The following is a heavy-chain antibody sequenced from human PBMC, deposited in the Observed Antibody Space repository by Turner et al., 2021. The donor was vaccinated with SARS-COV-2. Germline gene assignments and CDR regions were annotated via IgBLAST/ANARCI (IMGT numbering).Heavy chain of an antibody. CDR2: ICYSGST. J-gene: IGHJ6*02. V-gene: IGHV4-39*01. D-gene: IGHD2-2*01. CDR1: VGPISSSIYY. Sequence: QLQLQESGPGLVKPSETLSLTCTVSVGPISSSIYYWGWIRQPPGKGLEWIGSICYSGSTYYTPSLKSRVTISVDTSKNQFSLKLSSVTAADTAVYYCARQRLVVVPAAIINGMDVWGQGTTVTVSS. CDR3: ARQRLVVVPAAIINGMDV.